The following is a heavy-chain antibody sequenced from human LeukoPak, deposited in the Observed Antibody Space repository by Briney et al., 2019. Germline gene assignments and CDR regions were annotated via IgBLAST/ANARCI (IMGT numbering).Heavy chain of an antibody. D-gene: IGHD1-26*01. Sequence: QSGGSLRLSCAASGFTFDDYAMHWVRQAPGKGLEWVSGISWNSGSIGYAVSVKGRFTISRDNAKNSLYLQMNSLRAEDTAVYYCASGMRVGPNIWGQGTLVTVSS. CDR3: ASGMRVGPNI. V-gene: IGHV3-9*01. J-gene: IGHJ4*02. CDR2: ISWNSGSI. CDR1: GFTFDDYA.